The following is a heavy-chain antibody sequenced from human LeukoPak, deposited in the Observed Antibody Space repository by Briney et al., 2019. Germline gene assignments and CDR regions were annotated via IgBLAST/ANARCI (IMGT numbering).Heavy chain of an antibody. D-gene: IGHD3-22*01. J-gene: IGHJ4*02. Sequence: GGSLRLSCAASGFTFSNAWMNWVRQAPGKGLEWVGRIKSKTDGGTTDYAAPVKGRFTISRDDSKNTLYLQMNSLKTEDTAVYHCTTDWGAYYYDSSGYYDYWGQGTLVTVSS. CDR2: IKSKTDGGTT. CDR1: GFTFSNAW. CDR3: TTDWGAYYYDSSGYYDY. V-gene: IGHV3-15*07.